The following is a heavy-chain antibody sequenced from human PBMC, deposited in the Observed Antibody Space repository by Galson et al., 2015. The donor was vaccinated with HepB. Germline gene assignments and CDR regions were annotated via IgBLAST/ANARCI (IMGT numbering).Heavy chain of an antibody. V-gene: IGHV3-7*03. Sequence: SLRLSCAASGFTFSSYWMSWVRQAPGKGLEWVANIKQDGSEKYYVDSVKGRFTISRDNAKNSLYLQMNSLRAEDTAVYYCARVRTPYYDSRAVGYWGQGTLVTVSS. CDR1: GFTFSSYW. D-gene: IGHD3-22*01. J-gene: IGHJ4*02. CDR3: ARVRTPYYDSRAVGY. CDR2: IKQDGSEK.